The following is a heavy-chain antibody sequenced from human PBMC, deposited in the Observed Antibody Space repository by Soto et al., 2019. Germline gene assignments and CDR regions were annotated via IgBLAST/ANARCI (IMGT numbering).Heavy chain of an antibody. J-gene: IGHJ4*02. V-gene: IGHV4-34*01. CDR3: ARGKVDKAHQIVVVVAARRTKFDY. Sequence: QSQTLSLTCAVYGGSFSGYYWSWIRQPPGKGLEWIGEINHSGSTNYNPSLKSRVTISVDTSKNQFSLKLSSVTAADTAVYYCARGKVDKAHQIVVVVAARRTKFDYWGQGTLVTVSS. CDR2: INHSGST. CDR1: GGSFSGYY. D-gene: IGHD2-15*01.